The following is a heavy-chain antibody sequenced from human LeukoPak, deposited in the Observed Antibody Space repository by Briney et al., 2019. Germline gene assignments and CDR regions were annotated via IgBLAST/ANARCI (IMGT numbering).Heavy chain of an antibody. J-gene: IGHJ6*04. CDR1: GFTFDDSG. CDR2: INWSGAST. V-gene: IGHV3-20*04. CDR3: ARVRYDFVWGSLDV. D-gene: IGHD3-16*01. Sequence: GGSLRLSCAASGFTFDDSGMSWVRQAPGKGLEWVSGINWSGASTGYADSVKGRFTISRDNAKNSLYLQMNSLRAEDTAVYYCARVRYDFVWGSLDVWGRGTPVTISS.